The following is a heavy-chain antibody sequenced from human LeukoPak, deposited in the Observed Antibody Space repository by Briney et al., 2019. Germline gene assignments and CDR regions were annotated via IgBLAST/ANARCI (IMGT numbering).Heavy chain of an antibody. CDR3: TRPSYDSSVSGVVY. CDR1: GFTFSSTW. Sequence: GGSLRLSCAASGFTFSSTWMNWVRQASGKGLEWVGRIRSKANSYATTDVASVKGRFTISRDDSKNTAYLEMSSLKTEDTAVYYCTRPSYDSSVSGVVYWGQGILVTVSS. V-gene: IGHV3-73*01. J-gene: IGHJ4*02. CDR2: IRSKANSYAT. D-gene: IGHD3-22*01.